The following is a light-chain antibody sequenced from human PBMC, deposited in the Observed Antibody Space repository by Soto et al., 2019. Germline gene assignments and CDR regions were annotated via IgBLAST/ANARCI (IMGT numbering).Light chain of an antibody. CDR2: GAS. CDR3: QQYGSSCWT. Sequence: EIVMTQSPGTLSLSPGEKATLSCRASQSVSSSYLAWYQQNRRQAPRLLIYGASSRASGIPDRLGGSGAGTDFTLTISRLEPEDFAVYYCQQYGSSCWTFGQGTKVEIK. V-gene: IGKV3-20*01. J-gene: IGKJ1*01. CDR1: QSVSSSY.